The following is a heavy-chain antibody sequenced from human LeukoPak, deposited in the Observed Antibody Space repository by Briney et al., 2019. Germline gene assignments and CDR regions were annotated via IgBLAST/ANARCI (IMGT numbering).Heavy chain of an antibody. V-gene: IGHV3-48*03. CDR2: ISSAASTR. J-gene: IGHJ5*02. CDR3: ARDVSYYGGDWFDP. Sequence: PGGSLRLSYAASGFTFSSSAMNWVRQAPGKGLEWVSYISSAASTRYYADSVKGRFTISRDNAKNSLYLQMNSLRGEDTAVYYCARDVSYYGGDWFDPWGQGTLVTVSS. D-gene: IGHD4-23*01. CDR1: GFTFSSSA.